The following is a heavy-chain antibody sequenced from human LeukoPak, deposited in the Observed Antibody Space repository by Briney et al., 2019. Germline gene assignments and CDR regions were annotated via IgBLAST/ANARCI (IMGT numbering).Heavy chain of an antibody. D-gene: IGHD1-26*01. J-gene: IGHJ5*02. CDR2: INHSGST. CDR1: GGSFSGYY. Sequence: PSETLSLTCAVYGGSFSGYYWSWIRQPPGKGLEWIGEINHSGSTNYNPSLKSRVTISVDTSKNQFSLKLSSVTAADTAVYYCARGNAGSYYRPYNWFDPWGQGTLVTVSS. CDR3: ARGNAGSYYRPYNWFDP. V-gene: IGHV4-34*01.